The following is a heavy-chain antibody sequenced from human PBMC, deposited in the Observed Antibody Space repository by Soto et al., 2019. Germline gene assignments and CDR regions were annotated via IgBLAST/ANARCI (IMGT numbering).Heavy chain of an antibody. D-gene: IGHD3-22*01. CDR1: GGSISSSGYY. Sequence: QVQLQESGPGLVKPSQTLSLTCTVSGGSISSSGYYWSWIRQHPGKVLEWIGNIYYSGIPYHNPSLKSRLTISLDTSKNQFSLKLSSVTAADTAVYYCARERLTYYYDSSAYLFDYWGQGTLVTVSS. V-gene: IGHV4-31*03. CDR2: IYYSGIP. CDR3: ARERLTYYYDSSAYLFDY. J-gene: IGHJ4*02.